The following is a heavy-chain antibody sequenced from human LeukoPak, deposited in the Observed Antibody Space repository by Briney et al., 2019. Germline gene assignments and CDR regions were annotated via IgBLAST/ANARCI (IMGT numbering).Heavy chain of an antibody. D-gene: IGHD3-9*01. CDR2: ISPSGGST. V-gene: IGHV1-46*01. Sequence: PEASVKVSCKAFGYTFTSNYMHWVRQAPGQGPEWMGVISPSGGSTTYAQKFQGRVTITADESTSTAYMELSSLRSEDTAVYYCARDRRLYYDILTGYYQDYYYYMDVWGKGTTVTISS. CDR3: ARDRRLYYDILTGYYQDYYYYMDV. CDR1: GYTFTSNY. J-gene: IGHJ6*03.